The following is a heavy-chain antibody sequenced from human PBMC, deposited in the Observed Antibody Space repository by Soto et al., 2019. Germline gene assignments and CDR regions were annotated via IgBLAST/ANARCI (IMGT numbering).Heavy chain of an antibody. CDR2: IYSGGST. CDR1: GFIVSSNY. V-gene: IGHV3-53*01. CDR3: ARSPWGGPFDY. J-gene: IGHJ4*02. Sequence: EVQLVESGGGLIQPGGSLRLSCTASGFIVSSNYMSWVRQAPGKGLEWVSVIYSGGSTYYGDSVKGRFTISRDNSKNTLYLQMNNLRAADTAVYHCARSPWGGPFDYWGQGTRVTVSS. D-gene: IGHD7-27*01.